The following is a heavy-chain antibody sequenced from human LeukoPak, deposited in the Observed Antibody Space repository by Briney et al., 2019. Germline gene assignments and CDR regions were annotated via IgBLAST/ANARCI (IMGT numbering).Heavy chain of an antibody. CDR1: GFTFSNYG. J-gene: IGHJ4*02. CDR2: IRYDGGNK. V-gene: IGHV3-30*02. Sequence: AGPLRLSCAASGFTFSNYGLHWVRQAPGKGLEWVAFIRYDGGNKNYADSVKGRFTISRDNSKNTLYLQMNSLRAEDTAVYYCAKDPFYYDILTGPDYWGQGTLVTVSS. D-gene: IGHD3-9*01. CDR3: AKDPFYYDILTGPDY.